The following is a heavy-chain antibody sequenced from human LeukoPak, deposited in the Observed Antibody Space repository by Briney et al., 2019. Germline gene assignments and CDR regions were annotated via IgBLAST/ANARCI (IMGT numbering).Heavy chain of an antibody. CDR2: LITISCIP. CDR3: ARGTYYYGSGSYYLHY. D-gene: IGHD3-10*01. CDR1: GGAFISDG. V-gene: IGHV1-69*04. Sequence: VASVKVSCKASGGAFISDGISWVRQAPGQGLEWMGRLITISCIPNYAQKFQGRVTITRDTSASTAYMELSSLRSEDTAVYYCARGTYYYGSGSYYLHYWGQGTLVTVSS. J-gene: IGHJ4*02.